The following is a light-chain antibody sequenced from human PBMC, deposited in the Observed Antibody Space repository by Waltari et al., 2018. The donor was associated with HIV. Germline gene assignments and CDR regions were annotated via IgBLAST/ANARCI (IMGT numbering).Light chain of an antibody. Sequence: QSVLTQPPLVSGAPGQRVIIPCTGSTSSIGAGHQVHWYQQLPGPAPKLRIDGITNRPSGVPDRFSGSTSVTSASLAITGRQAEDGAHYYCQSYDPSLAGPRVFGTGTKVTVL. CDR1: TSSIGAGHQ. J-gene: IGLJ1*01. CDR3: QSYDPSLAGPRV. CDR2: GIT. V-gene: IGLV1-40*01.